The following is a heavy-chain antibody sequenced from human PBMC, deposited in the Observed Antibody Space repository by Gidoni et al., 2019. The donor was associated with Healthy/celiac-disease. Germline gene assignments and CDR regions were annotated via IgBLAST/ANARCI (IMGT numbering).Heavy chain of an antibody. Sequence: QVQLVESGGGVVQPGWSLRLSCAASGFTFSSYAMHWVRQAPGKGLEWVAVISYDGSNKYYADSVKGRFTISRDNSKNTLYLQMNSLRAEDTAVYYCARGAVVVTATPVDYWGQGTLVTVSS. CDR2: ISYDGSNK. D-gene: IGHD2-21*02. CDR3: ARGAVVVTATPVDY. V-gene: IGHV3-30-3*01. J-gene: IGHJ4*02. CDR1: GFTFSSYA.